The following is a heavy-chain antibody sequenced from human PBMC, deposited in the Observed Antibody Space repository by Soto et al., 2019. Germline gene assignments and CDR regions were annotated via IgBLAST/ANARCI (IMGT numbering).Heavy chain of an antibody. V-gene: IGHV1-69*13. J-gene: IGHJ4*02. D-gene: IGHD2-15*01. Sequence: SVKVSCKASGGTFSSYISWVRQAPGQGLEWMGGIIPIFGTANYAQKFQGRVTITADESTSTAYMELSSLRSEDTAVYYCARGPQGRYCSGGSCYDPFTYWGQGTLVTVSS. CDR2: IIPIFGTA. CDR3: ARGPQGRYCSGGSCYDPFTY. CDR1: GGTFSSY.